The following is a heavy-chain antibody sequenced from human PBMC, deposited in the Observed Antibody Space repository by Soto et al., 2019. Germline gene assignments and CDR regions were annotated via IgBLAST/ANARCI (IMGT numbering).Heavy chain of an antibody. D-gene: IGHD3-16*01. CDR2: ISSSSSYI. V-gene: IGHV3-21*01. CDR3: ASGYDYVWGSYPFFDY. Sequence: SLRLSCAASGFTFSSYSMNWVRQAPGKGLEWVSSISSSSSYIYYADSVKGRFTISRDNAKNSLYLQMNSLRAEDTAVYYCASGYDYVWGSYPFFDYWGQGTLVTVSS. CDR1: GFTFSSYS. J-gene: IGHJ4*02.